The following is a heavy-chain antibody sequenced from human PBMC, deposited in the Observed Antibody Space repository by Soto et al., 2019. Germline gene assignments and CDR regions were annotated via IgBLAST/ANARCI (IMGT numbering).Heavy chain of an antibody. V-gene: IGHV1-46*01. CDR2: INPSGGST. J-gene: IGHJ4*02. D-gene: IGHD3-3*01. Sequence: QVQLVQSGAEVKKPGASVKVSCKASGYTFTSYYMHWVRQAPGQGLEWMGIINPSGGSTSYAQKCQGRDNMSRDTSTSTVSMEMSSLRSEDTAVYYCARDLQYYDFWSGYPKPKYYFDSWGQGTLVTVSS. CDR3: ARDLQYYDFWSGYPKPKYYFDS. CDR1: GYTFTSYY.